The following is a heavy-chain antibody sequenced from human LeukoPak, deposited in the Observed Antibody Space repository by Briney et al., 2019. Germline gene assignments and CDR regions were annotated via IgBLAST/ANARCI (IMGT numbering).Heavy chain of an antibody. Sequence: PGGSLRLSCAVSGFTLSNYSMNWVRQAPGKGLEWISYISGSGFTVHYADSVKGRFTISRDNAKNSLYLQMNSLRAEDTALYYCAKYGPHYYGSELTSNWYFDLWGRGTLVTVSS. CDR1: GFTLSNYS. D-gene: IGHD3-10*01. CDR2: ISGSGFTV. J-gene: IGHJ2*01. V-gene: IGHV3-48*04. CDR3: AKYGPHYYGSELTSNWYFDL.